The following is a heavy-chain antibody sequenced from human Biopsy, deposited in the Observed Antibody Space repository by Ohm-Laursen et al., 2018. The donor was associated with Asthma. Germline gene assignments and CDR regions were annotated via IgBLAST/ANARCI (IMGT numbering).Heavy chain of an antibody. V-gene: IGHV3-53*01. CDR2: IYSGGTS. J-gene: IGHJ4*02. CDR3: ARGDSSNWSHYYFDC. D-gene: IGHD3-22*01. CDR1: GFAVSRDY. Sequence: SLRLSCAASGFAVSRDYMFWVRQAPGKGLEWVSVIYSGGTSHTADSVRCRFTISRDYSENTLYLQMHSLRAEDTAVYYCARGDSSNWSHYYFDCWGQGTLVTVSS.